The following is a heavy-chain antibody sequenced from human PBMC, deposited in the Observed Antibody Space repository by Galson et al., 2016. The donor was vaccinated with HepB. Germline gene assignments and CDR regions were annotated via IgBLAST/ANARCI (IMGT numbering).Heavy chain of an antibody. CDR2: XXDTGGXM. J-gene: IGHJ3*02. Sequence: SLRLSCAASGFTLRXYAMSWVRQAXXXGLXXVAXXXDTGGXMYDADSVKGRFTISRDNAKKSLYLQMHSLRAEDTAVYYCASFAFDIWGQGTLVTVSS. CDR1: GFTLRXYA. V-gene: IGHV3-48*03. CDR3: ASFAFDI.